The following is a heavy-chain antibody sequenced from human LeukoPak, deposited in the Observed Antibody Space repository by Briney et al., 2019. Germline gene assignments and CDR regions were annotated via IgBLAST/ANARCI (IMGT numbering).Heavy chain of an antibody. Sequence: GGSLRLSCAASGFTFSSSWMHWVRQAPGKGLVWVSRINTDESTTTYADSVKGRFTISRDNAKNTLYLQMNSLRAEDTAVYYCARNTRTSFDIWGQGTLVTVSS. CDR2: INTDESTT. J-gene: IGHJ4*02. D-gene: IGHD2-2*01. V-gene: IGHV3-74*01. CDR3: ARNTRTSFDI. CDR1: GFTFSSSW.